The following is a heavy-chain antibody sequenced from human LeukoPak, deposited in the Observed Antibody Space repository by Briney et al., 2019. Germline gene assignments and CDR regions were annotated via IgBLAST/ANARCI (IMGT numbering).Heavy chain of an antibody. CDR2: INPNSGGT. CDR3: ARVRLGELLSYFDY. J-gene: IGHJ4*02. CDR1: GYTFTGYY. D-gene: IGHD3-10*01. V-gene: IGHV1-2*02. Sequence: ASVTVSCKASGYTFTGYYMHWVRQAPGQGLEWMGWINPNSGGTNYAQKFQGRVTMTRDTSISTAYMELSRLRSDDTAVYYCARVRLGELLSYFDYWGQGTLVTVSS.